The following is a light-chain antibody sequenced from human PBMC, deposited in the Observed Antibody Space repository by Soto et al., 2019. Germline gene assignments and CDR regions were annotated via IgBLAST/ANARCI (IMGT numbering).Light chain of an antibody. CDR2: DSG. CDR1: QSVIGY. V-gene: IGKV3-11*01. Sequence: IVLTQSPATLYLSPGERATLSCRASQSVIGYLAWYQQKPGQAPRLLIYDSGNMATGIPARFSGSGSGSGSGSGTDFTLTISSLEPEDSAVYYCQQRSNWPLTFGGGTKVEIK. CDR3: QQRSNWPLT. J-gene: IGKJ4*01.